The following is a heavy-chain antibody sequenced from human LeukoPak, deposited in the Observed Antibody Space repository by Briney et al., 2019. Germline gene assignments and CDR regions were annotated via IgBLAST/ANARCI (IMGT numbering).Heavy chain of an antibody. D-gene: IGHD3-3*01. CDR1: GFTVSSNY. Sequence: GGSLRLSCAASGFTVSSNYMSWVRQAPGKGLEWVAVISYDGSNKYYADSVKGRFTISRDNSKNTLYLQMNSLRAEDTAVYYCARAIYDFWSGYFYYYYGMDVWGQGTTVTVSS. CDR3: ARAIYDFWSGYFYYYYGMDV. V-gene: IGHV3-30-3*01. J-gene: IGHJ6*02. CDR2: ISYDGSNK.